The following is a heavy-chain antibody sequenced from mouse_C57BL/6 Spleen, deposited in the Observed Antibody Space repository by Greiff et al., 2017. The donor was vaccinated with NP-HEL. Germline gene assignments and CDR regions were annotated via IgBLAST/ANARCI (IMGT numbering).Heavy chain of an antibody. Sequence: EVQLQQSGPELVKPGASVKISCKASGYTFTDYYMNWVKQSHGKSLEWIGDINPNNGGTSYNQKFKGKATLTVDKSSSTAYMELRSLTSEDSAVYYCARSYGSSSSGAYWGQGTLVTVSA. CDR3: ARSYGSSSSGAY. D-gene: IGHD1-1*01. V-gene: IGHV1-26*01. CDR2: INPNNGGT. J-gene: IGHJ3*01. CDR1: GYTFTDYY.